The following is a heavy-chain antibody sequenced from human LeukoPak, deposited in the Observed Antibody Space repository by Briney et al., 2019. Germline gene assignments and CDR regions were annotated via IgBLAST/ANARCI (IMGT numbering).Heavy chain of an antibody. D-gene: IGHD3-16*01. CDR3: ARDSLGSGQYNWFDP. CDR1: GYTFTGYY. V-gene: IGHV1-2*02. Sequence: ASVKVSCKASGYTFTGYYMHWVRQAPGQGLEWMGWINPNSGGTNYAQKFQGRVTMTRDTSISTAYMELSRLRSDDTAVYYCARDSLGSGQYNWFDPWGQGTLVTVSS. CDR2: INPNSGGT. J-gene: IGHJ5*02.